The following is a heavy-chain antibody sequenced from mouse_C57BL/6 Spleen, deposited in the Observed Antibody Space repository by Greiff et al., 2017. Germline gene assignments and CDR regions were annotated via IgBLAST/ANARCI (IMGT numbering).Heavy chain of an antibody. Sequence: EVQLVESGPGMVKPSQSLSLTCTVTGYSITSGYDWHWIRHFPGNKLEWMGYISYSGSTNYNPSLKSRISITHDTSKNHFFLKLNSVTTEDTATYYCARVDYDGGWFAYWGQGTLVTVSA. V-gene: IGHV3-1*01. J-gene: IGHJ3*01. CDR2: ISYSGST. CDR1: GYSITSGYD. D-gene: IGHD2-4*01. CDR3: ARVDYDGGWFAY.